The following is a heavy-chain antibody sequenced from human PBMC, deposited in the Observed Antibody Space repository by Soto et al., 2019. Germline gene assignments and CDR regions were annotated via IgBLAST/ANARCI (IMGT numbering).Heavy chain of an antibody. CDR1: GDTFSFYT. CDR2: INPILSMS. V-gene: IGHV1-69*02. J-gene: IGHJ4*02. D-gene: IGHD3-10*01. CDR3: ASSYGTGYRAFDS. Sequence: QVQLVQSGAEVKKPGSSVKVSCKASGDTFSFYTITWVRQAPGLGLEWVGRINPILSMSNYAQTFQGRVRMAADNPTNTAYTERRSLRSEDTAMYFCASSYGTGYRAFDSWGQGALVTVSS.